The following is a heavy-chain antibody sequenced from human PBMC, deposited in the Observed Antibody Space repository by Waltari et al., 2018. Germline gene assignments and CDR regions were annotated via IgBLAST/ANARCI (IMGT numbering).Heavy chain of an antibody. Sequence: QVQLQESGPGLVKPSETLSLTCTVSGGSISSHYWSWIRQPPGKGLEWIGYIYCSGSTNYNPSLKSRVTITVDTSKNQVALKLSSVTAADTAVYYCARGGDYYDSSGYKYWGQGTLVTVSS. D-gene: IGHD3-22*01. CDR1: GGSISSHY. J-gene: IGHJ4*02. CDR2: IYCSGST. CDR3: ARGGDYYDSSGYKY. V-gene: IGHV4-59*08.